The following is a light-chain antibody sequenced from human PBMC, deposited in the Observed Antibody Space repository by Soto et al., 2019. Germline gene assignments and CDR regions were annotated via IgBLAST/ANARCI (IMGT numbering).Light chain of an antibody. J-gene: IGKJ1*01. CDR3: QPYFSLRP. CDR2: WAS. Sequence: TQSPDSLAVSLGERATINCKTSHSVLYRSNNQNYLAWFQHKEGQTPKLLIYWASIRESGVPDRFSATRSGTEFTLPIIGQQAEGVAVYYCQPYFSLRPFGQGAKVDIK. V-gene: IGKV4-1*01. CDR1: HSVLYRSNNQNY.